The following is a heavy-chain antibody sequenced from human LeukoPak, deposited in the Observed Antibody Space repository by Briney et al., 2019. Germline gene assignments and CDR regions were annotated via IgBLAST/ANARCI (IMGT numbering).Heavy chain of an antibody. Sequence: GASVKVSCKASGYTFSSYGVSWVRQAPGQGLEWMGWISAYNGNTNYAQKVQGRVTVTTDTSTSTAYMDLRSLRSDDTAVYYCARTIDYGDSGVLDYWGQGTLVTVSS. CDR3: ARTIDYGDSGVLDY. V-gene: IGHV1-18*01. CDR2: ISAYNGNT. CDR1: GYTFSSYG. D-gene: IGHD4-17*01. J-gene: IGHJ4*02.